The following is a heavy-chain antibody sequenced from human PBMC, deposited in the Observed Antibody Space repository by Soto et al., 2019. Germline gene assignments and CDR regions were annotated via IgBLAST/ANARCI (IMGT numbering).Heavy chain of an antibody. Sequence: GGSLRLSCAASGFTFDDYAMHWVRQAPGKGLEWVSGISWNSGSIGYADSVKGRFTISRDNAKNSLYLQMNSLRAEDTALYYCAKDRREVTTWSPDFDYWGQGTLVTVSS. D-gene: IGHD4-17*01. CDR1: GFTFDDYA. V-gene: IGHV3-9*01. CDR3: AKDRREVTTWSPDFDY. J-gene: IGHJ4*02. CDR2: ISWNSGSI.